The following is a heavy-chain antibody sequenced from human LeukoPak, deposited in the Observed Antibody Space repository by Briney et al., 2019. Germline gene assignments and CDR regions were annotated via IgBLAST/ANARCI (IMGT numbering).Heavy chain of an antibody. CDR2: IFDTGST. V-gene: IGHV4-59*11. CDR1: GGSINSHY. CDR3: ASRPAGSTWYGVFDY. Sequence: SETLSLTCTVPGGSINSHYWSWIRQPPGKGLEWIGYIFDTGSTNYNPSLKSRVSMSLDTSKNQFSLKLSSATAADTVLYYCASRPAGSTWYGVFDYWSQGTLVTVSS. J-gene: IGHJ4*02. D-gene: IGHD6-13*01.